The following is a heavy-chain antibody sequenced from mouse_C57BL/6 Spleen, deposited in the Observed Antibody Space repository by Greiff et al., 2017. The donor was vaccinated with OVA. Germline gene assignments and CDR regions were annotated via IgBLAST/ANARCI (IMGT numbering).Heavy chain of an antibody. CDR3: ARQRSSYEAWFAY. Sequence: VQLQQSGAELVKPGASVKISCKASGYAFSSYWMNWVKQRPGKGLEWIGQIYPGDGDTNYNGKFKGKATLTADKSSSTAYMQLSSLTSEDSAVYFCARQRSSYEAWFAYWGQGTLVTVSA. D-gene: IGHD1-1*01. V-gene: IGHV1-80*01. CDR1: GYAFSSYW. CDR2: IYPGDGDT. J-gene: IGHJ3*01.